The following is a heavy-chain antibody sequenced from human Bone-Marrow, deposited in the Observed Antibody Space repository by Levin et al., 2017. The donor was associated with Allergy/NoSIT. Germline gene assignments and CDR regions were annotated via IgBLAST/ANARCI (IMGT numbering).Heavy chain of an antibody. CDR2: INHSGRT. CDR3: ARLLMNGNYNTNAFDI. V-gene: IGHV4-34*01. D-gene: IGHD1-7*01. J-gene: IGHJ3*02. CDR1: GGSFSDYF. Sequence: GSLRLSCAVYGGSFSDYFWTWIRQPPGKGLEWIGEINHSGRTNYNPSLKSRVSISVDTSKNQFSLRLTSVTAADTAVFYCARLLMNGNYNTNAFDIWGQGTMVTVSS.